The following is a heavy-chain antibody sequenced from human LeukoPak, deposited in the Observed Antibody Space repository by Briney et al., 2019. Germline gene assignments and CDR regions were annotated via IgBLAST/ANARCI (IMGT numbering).Heavy chain of an antibody. J-gene: IGHJ4*02. Sequence: GGPLTLSCSASGFTFSSYPMHWVRQSPGKGLEYVSAISSNGGCTHYADSVKGRFTISRDNSKNTLYLQMSSLRAEDTAVYYCVKDMHERPYSSGFDWAQGTLVTVSS. V-gene: IGHV3-64D*06. CDR2: ISSNGGCT. D-gene: IGHD6-19*01. CDR3: VKDMHERPYSSGFD. CDR1: GFTFSSYP.